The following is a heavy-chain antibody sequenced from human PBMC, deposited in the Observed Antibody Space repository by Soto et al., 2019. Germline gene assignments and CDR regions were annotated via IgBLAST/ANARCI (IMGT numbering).Heavy chain of an antibody. Sequence: QVQLQQWGAGQLKPSETLSLTCAVHGESFSGYGGPFSGYYWSWIRQTPGKGLEWIGEINHRGGTNYEPSLKSRVTISVVSSKNQFSLNLNSVTAADTAVYYCARGQRRGGSSGWSLWGQGTLVTVSS. J-gene: IGHJ4*02. CDR1: GGPFSGYY. D-gene: IGHD6-19*01. V-gene: IGHV4-34*02. CDR3: ARGQRRGGSSGWSL. CDR2: INHRGGT.